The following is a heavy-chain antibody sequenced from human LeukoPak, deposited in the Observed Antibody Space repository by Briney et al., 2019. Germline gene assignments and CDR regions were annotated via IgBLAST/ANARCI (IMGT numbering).Heavy chain of an antibody. CDR3: ARNLARTGDFDY. CDR2: RNANNGNT. V-gene: IGHV1-8*01. J-gene: IGHJ4*02. Sequence: ASVKVSCKASGYTFTNFDINWVRQATGQGLEWVGWRNANNGNTGYAQKFQGRVNMTRDTSVSTAYMELSRLRSEDTAVYYCARNLARTGDFDYWGQGTLVAVSS. D-gene: IGHD5-12*01. CDR1: GYTFTNFD.